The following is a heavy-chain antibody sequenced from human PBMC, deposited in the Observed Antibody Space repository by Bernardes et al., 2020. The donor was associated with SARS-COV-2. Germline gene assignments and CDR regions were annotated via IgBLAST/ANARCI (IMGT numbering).Heavy chain of an antibody. CDR1: GDSVSSNSAA. Sequence: SLTCAISGDSVSSNSAAWNWIRQSPSRGLEWLGRTYYRSKWYNDYAVSVKSRITINPDTSKNQFSLQLNSVTPEDTAVYYCAAIVSSGWYTLGVDYYGMDVWGQGTTVTVSS. V-gene: IGHV6-1*01. D-gene: IGHD6-19*01. J-gene: IGHJ6*02. CDR3: AAIVSSGWYTLGVDYYGMDV. CDR2: TYYRSKWYN.